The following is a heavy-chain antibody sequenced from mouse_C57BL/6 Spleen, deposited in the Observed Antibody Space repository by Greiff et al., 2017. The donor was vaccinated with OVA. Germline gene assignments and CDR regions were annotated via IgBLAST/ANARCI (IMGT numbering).Heavy chain of an antibody. V-gene: IGHV5-17*01. CDR1: GFTFSDYG. D-gene: IGHD1-1*01. CDR3: ARDYYPYYFDY. Sequence: EVKLMESGGGLVKPGGSLKLSCAASGFTFSDYGMHWVRQAPEKGLEWVAYISSGSSTIYYADTVKGRFTISRDNAKNTLFLQMTSLRSEDTAMYYCARDYYPYYFDYWGQGTTLTVSS. J-gene: IGHJ2*01. CDR2: ISSGSSTI.